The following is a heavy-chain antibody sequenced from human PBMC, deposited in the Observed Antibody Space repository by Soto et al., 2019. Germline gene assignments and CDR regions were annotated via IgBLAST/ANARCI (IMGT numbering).Heavy chain of an antibody. CDR1: GFTFSSYA. CDR2: ITGGGGST. V-gene: IGHV3-23*01. CDR3: AKGKTGSPA. D-gene: IGHD1-1*01. J-gene: IGHJ4*02. Sequence: GGSLRLSCAASGFTFSSYAMSWVRQAPGKGLEWVSAITGGGGSTYSADSVKGRFTISRDNSKNTLYLQMNSLRAEDTALYYCAKGKTGSPAWGQGTLVTVSS.